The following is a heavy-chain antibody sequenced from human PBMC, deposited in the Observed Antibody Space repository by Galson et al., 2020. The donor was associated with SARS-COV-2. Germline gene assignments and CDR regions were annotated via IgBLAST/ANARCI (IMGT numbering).Heavy chain of an antibody. Sequence: GGSLRLSCTASGFTFGDYAMSWFRQAPGKGLEWVGFIRSKAYGGTTEYAASVKGRFTISRDDSKSIAYLQMNSLKTEDTAVYYCTRLKRGLAYGMDVWGQGTTVTVSS. CDR3: TRLKRGLAYGMDV. CDR2: IRSKAYGGTT. V-gene: IGHV3-49*03. J-gene: IGHJ6*02. CDR1: GFTFGDYA. D-gene: IGHD6-19*01.